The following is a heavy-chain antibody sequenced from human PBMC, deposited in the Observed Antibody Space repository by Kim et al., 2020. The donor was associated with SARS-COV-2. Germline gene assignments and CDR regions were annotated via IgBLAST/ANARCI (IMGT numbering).Heavy chain of an antibody. CDR2: ISGSGGST. D-gene: IGHD3-22*01. V-gene: IGHV3-23*01. CDR3: AKDLYYYDSSGEFDH. Sequence: GGSLRLSCAASGFTFSSYAMSWVRQAPGKGLEWVSAISGSGGSTYYADSVKGRFTISRDNSKNTLYLQINSLRAEDTAVYYCAKDLYYYDSSGEFDHWGQGTLVTVSS. J-gene: IGHJ4*02. CDR1: GFTFSSYA.